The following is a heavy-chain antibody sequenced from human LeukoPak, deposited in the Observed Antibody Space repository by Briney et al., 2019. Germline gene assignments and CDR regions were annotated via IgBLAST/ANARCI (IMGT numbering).Heavy chain of an antibody. CDR1: GGSFSSYY. CDR3: ARDTGGGDSSLDY. J-gene: IGHJ4*02. D-gene: IGHD3-22*01. CDR2: IYYSGST. V-gene: IGHV4-59*01. Sequence: SETLSLTCAIYGGSFSSYYWSWIRQPPGKGLEWIGYIYYSGSTNYNPSLKSRVTISVDTSKNQFSLKLSSVTAADTAVYYCARDTGGGDSSLDYWGQGTLVTVSS.